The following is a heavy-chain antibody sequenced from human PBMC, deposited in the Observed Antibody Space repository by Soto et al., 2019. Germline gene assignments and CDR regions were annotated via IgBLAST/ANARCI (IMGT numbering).Heavy chain of an antibody. Sequence: ASVKVSCKASGHTFATYGISWVRQAPGQGLEWMGWISIDNGNTKYAQKYQGRVTMTRNTSISTAYMELSSLRSEDTSVYYCARGLYNWNDLYMDVWGKGTTVTVSS. CDR1: GHTFATYG. CDR2: ISIDNGNT. V-gene: IGHV1-18*01. CDR3: ARGLYNWNDLYMDV. D-gene: IGHD1-1*01. J-gene: IGHJ6*03.